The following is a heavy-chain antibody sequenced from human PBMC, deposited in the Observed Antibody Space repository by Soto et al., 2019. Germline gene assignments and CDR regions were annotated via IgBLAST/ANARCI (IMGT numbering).Heavy chain of an antibody. Sequence: GGSLRLSCAASGFTFSSYAMHWVRQAPGKGLEWVAVISYDGSNKYYADSVKGRFTISRDNSKNTLYLQMNSLRAEDTAVYYCAREQLVPRYFDYWGQGTLVTVS. CDR1: GFTFSSYA. V-gene: IGHV3-30-3*01. CDR2: ISYDGSNK. J-gene: IGHJ4*02. CDR3: AREQLVPRYFDY. D-gene: IGHD6-13*01.